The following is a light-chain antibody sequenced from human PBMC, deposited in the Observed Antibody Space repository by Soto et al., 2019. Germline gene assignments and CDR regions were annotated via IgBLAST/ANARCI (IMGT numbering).Light chain of an antibody. Sequence: QSVLTQPPSVSGAPGQRGTISCTGNSTNIRAGYDVHWYQQLPGTAPKLLIYRNSNRPSGVPDRFSGSKSGTSASLAITGLQAEDEADYYCQTYAKTLSTSGYVFGTGTKVTVL. CDR1: STNIRAGYD. J-gene: IGLJ1*01. CDR3: QTYAKTLSTSGYV. CDR2: RNS. V-gene: IGLV1-40*01.